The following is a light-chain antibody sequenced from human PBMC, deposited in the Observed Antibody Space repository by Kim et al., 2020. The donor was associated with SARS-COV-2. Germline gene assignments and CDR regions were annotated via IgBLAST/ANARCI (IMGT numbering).Light chain of an antibody. CDR3: SSYAGSKFVV. V-gene: IGLV2-8*01. CDR1: SSDVGGYNY. CDR2: EVN. Sequence: QSALTQPPSASGSPGQSVTISCTGTSSDVGGYNYVSWYQQHPGKAPRLMIYEVNKRPSGVPDRFSGSKSGNTASLTVSGLQADDEADYYCSSYAGSKFVVVGGGTKLT. J-gene: IGLJ2*01.